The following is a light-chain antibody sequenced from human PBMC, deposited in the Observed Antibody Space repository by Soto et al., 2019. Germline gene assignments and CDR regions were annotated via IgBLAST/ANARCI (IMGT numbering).Light chain of an antibody. V-gene: IGLV2-14*01. CDR2: EVT. CDR1: ISDVGGYNY. Sequence: QSALTEPSSVSGSPGQSITISCTGTISDVGGYNYVSWYQQHPGKAPKIIIYEVTNRPSGVSNRFSGSKSGNTASLTISGLQAEDDADYYCSSFTSRFTFNYIFETGTKVTVL. J-gene: IGLJ1*01. CDR3: SSFTSRFTFNYI.